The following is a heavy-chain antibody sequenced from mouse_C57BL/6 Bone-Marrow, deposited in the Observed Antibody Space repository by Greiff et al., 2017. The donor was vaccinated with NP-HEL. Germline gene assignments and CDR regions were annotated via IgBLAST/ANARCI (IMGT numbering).Heavy chain of an antibody. CDR1: GYTFTSYW. Sequence: VKLMESGAELVKPGASVKMSCKASGYTFTSYWITWVKQRPGQGLEWIGDIYPGSGSTNYNEKFKSKATLTVDTSSSTAYMQLSSRTSEDSAVYYCAHYRDYWGKGTTLTVSS. CDR3: AHYRDY. V-gene: IGHV1-55*01. J-gene: IGHJ2*01. CDR2: IYPGSGST.